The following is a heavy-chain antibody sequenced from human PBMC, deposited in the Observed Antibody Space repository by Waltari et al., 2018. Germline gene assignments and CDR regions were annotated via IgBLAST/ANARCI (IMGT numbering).Heavy chain of an antibody. CDR1: GDSVSSGPYF. CDR2: MFYSGTT. J-gene: IGHJ5*02. D-gene: IGHD1-26*01. Sequence: QLQLQESGPRLVKPAETLSLTCTVSGDSVSSGPYFRAWIRQPPGKGLEWLGSMFYSGTTYHNSSLKSRVTISVDTSKNQVSLQLKSVTAADTAVYFCARDRSGTINSFDPWGRGTLVTVSS. CDR3: ARDRSGTINSFDP. V-gene: IGHV4-39*07.